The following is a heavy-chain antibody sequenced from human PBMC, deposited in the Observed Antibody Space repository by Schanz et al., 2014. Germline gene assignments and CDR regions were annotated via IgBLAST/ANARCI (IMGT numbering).Heavy chain of an antibody. CDR1: GFSFDDYT. CDR3: AKDSRGSSFDMDV. J-gene: IGHJ6*02. V-gene: IGHV3-43*01. CDR2: IDRDGGHT. D-gene: IGHD1-26*01. Sequence: VQLVESGGVVAQPGGSLRLSCAASGFSFDDYTMHWVRQAPGKGLEWVSLIDRDGGHTYYADSVKGRFTISRDNSKNSLYLQMNSLRTEDTALYYCAKDSRGSSFDMDVWGQGTTVTVSS.